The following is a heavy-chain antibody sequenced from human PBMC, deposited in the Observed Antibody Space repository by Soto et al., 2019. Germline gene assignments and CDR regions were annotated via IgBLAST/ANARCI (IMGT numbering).Heavy chain of an antibody. Sequence: PWGSLRLSCEASGFTFSNYAIIFFRHAAWKGLEWVSGISGSGRDTYYADSVKGRLTISRDNAKNTLFLQMNSLRAEDAASYYCAKERLEEVGTFFEFWGHGILVTVSS. J-gene: IGHJ4*01. CDR3: AKERLEEVGTFFEF. D-gene: IGHD6-13*01. V-gene: IGHV3-23*01. CDR2: ISGSGRDT. CDR1: GFTFSNYA.